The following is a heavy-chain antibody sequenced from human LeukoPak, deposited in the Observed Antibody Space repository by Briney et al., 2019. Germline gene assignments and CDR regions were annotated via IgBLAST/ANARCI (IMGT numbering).Heavy chain of an antibody. CDR1: GFPFDDYA. J-gene: IGHJ4*02. CDR2: ISWNSGSI. Sequence: GGSLRLSCAASGFPFDDYAMHWVRQAPGKGLEWVSGISWNSGSIGYADSVKGRFPIPRDNDKNSLYLQMNSLGAGDTALYYCAKDIAHNWNGQGALDYWGQATLVTVP. D-gene: IGHD1-1*01. V-gene: IGHV3-9*01. CDR3: AKDIAHNWNGQGALDY.